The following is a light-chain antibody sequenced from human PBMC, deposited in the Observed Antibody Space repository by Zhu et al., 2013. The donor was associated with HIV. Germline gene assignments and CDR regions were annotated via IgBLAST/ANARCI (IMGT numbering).Light chain of an antibody. CDR2: DAS. CDR1: QTISTW. Sequence: DIQMTQSPSTLSASVGDRVTLTCRASQTISTWLAWYQQKPGKAPKLLIYDASTLESGVPSRFSGSGSGTEFTLTISSLQPDDFATYYCQQHKTSSRTFGQGTKVEIK. CDR3: QQHKTSSRT. J-gene: IGKJ1*01. V-gene: IGKV1-5*01.